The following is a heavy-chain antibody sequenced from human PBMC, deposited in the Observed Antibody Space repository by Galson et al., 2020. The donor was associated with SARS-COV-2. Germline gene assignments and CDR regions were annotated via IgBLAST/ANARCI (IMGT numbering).Heavy chain of an antibody. V-gene: IGHV3-74*01. D-gene: IGHD5-12*01. CDR2: VKGDGTST. CDR1: GFTFSTYW. Sequence: GESLKISCTASGFTFSTYWVHWVRQAPGKGLVWVSRVKGDGTSTDYADSVKGRFTISRDNAKSTVYLQMNSLTAEDTAVYYCIRGWLSSDQRPYWGQGTLVTVSS. J-gene: IGHJ4*02. CDR3: IRGWLSSDQRPY.